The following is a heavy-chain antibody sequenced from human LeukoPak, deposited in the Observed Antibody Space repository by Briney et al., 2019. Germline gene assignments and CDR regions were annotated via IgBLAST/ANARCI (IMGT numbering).Heavy chain of an antibody. J-gene: IGHJ4*02. D-gene: IGHD3-10*01. V-gene: IGHV1-8*01. CDR1: GYTFTSYD. Sequence: ASVKVSCKASGYTFTSYDINWVRQATGQGLEWMGWMNPNSGNTGYAQKFQGWVTMTRDTSISTAYMELSRLRSDDTAVYYCARGLWFGLDYFDYWGQGTLVTVSS. CDR2: MNPNSGNT. CDR3: ARGLWFGLDYFDY.